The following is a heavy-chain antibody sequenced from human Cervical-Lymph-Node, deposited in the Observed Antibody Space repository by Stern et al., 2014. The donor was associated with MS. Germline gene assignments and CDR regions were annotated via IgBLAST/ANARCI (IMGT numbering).Heavy chain of an antibody. D-gene: IGHD2-15*01. CDR3: ARSSGASGDAMDV. CDR1: GFTFSTYW. V-gene: IGHV3-74*01. J-gene: IGHJ6*02. CDR2: INSGGSST. Sequence: EVQLVESGGGLLQPGGSLRLSCAASGFTFSTYWMHWVRQGPGKGLVWVSRINSGGSSTSYTDSVRGRFTISRDNAKNTVYLQMNSLRAEDTAVYYCARSSGASGDAMDVWGQGTTVTVSS.